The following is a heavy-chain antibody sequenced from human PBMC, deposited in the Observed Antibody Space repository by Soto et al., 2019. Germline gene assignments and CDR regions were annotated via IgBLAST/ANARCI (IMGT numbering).Heavy chain of an antibody. V-gene: IGHV4-59*01. D-gene: IGHD5-18*01. CDR3: ARGDTYFDY. CDR1: GGSISSYY. CDR2: IYYSGST. J-gene: IGHJ4*02. Sequence: SETLSLTCTVSGGSISSYYWSWIRQPPGKGLEWIGYIYYSGSTNYNPSLKSRVTISVDTSKNQFSLKLTSVTTADTAVYYCARGDTYFDYWGQGTLVTVSS.